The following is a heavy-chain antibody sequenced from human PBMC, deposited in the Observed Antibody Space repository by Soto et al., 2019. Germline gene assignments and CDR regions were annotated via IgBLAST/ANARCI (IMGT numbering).Heavy chain of an antibody. CDR1: GGSISSGGYY. CDR2: IYYSGST. Sequence: QVQLQESGPGLVKPSQTLSLTCTVSGGSISSGGYYWSWIRQHPGKGLEWIGYIYYSGSTYYNPSLKSRVTIALDTAKNQFALKLSSVTSADTAVYFCAIEFVLTPFNGDYEGGFVPWGQGTLVTVSS. V-gene: IGHV4-31*03. J-gene: IGHJ5*02. CDR3: AIEFVLTPFNGDYEGGFVP. D-gene: IGHD4-17*01.